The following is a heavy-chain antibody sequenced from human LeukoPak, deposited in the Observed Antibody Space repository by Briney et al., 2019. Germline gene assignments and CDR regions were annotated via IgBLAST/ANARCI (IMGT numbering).Heavy chain of an antibody. J-gene: IGHJ4*02. CDR3: AFLRYFDPIAAEG. CDR2: IYYSGST. D-gene: IGHD3-9*01. Sequence: SETLSLTCTVSGGSISSSSYYWGWIRQPPGKGLEWIGSIYYSGSTYYNPSLKSRVTISVDTSKNQFSLKLSSVTAADTAVCYCAFLRYFDPIAAEGWGQGTLVTVSS. V-gene: IGHV4-39*01. CDR1: GGSISSSSYY.